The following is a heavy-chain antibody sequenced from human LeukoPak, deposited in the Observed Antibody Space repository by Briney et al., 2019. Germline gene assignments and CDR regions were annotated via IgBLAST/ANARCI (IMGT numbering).Heavy chain of an antibody. CDR3: ARGGQYGLGSFYTYYYYGMDV. CDR2: IYTSGST. J-gene: IGHJ6*02. V-gene: IGHV4-4*07. D-gene: IGHD3-10*01. Sequence: SETLSLTCTVSGGSISRYYWSWIRQPAGKGLEWIGRIYTSGSTNYNPSLKSRVTMSVDTCKNQFSLKLSSVPAADTSVYYCARGGQYGLGSFYTYYYYGMDVWGQGTTVTVSS. CDR1: GGSISRYY.